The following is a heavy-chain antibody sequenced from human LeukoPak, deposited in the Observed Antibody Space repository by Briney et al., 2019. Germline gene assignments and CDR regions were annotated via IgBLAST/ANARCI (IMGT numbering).Heavy chain of an antibody. CDR3: ATGIAVTENHYYYYYYMDV. CDR1: GGTFSSYA. J-gene: IGHJ6*03. V-gene: IGHV1-69*06. D-gene: IGHD6-19*01. Sequence: SVKVSCKASGGTFSSYAISWVRQAPGQGLEWMGGIIPIFGTANYAQKFQGRVTITADKSTSTAYMELSSLRSEDTAVYYCATGIAVTENHYYYYYYMDVWGKGTTVTVSS. CDR2: IIPIFGTA.